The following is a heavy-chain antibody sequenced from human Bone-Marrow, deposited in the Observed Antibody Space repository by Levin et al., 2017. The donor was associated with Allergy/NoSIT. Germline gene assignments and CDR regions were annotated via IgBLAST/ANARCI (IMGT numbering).Heavy chain of an antibody. D-gene: IGHD2-21*02. V-gene: IGHV4-31*03. J-gene: IGHJ5*02. Sequence: SETLSLTCTVSGGSISSGSFYWAWIRQHPGKGLEWIGYVYHSGTTYYNPSLQSRVTISVDTSKNQFSLKLTSVTAADTAVYYCAREKFPSSYGDSPFTSWGQGTRVTVSS. CDR3: AREKFPSSYGDSPFTS. CDR1: GGSISSGSFY. CDR2: VYHSGTT.